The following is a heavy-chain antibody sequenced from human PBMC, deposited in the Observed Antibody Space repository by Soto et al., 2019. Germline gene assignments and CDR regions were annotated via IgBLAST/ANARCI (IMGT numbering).Heavy chain of an antibody. J-gene: IGHJ4*02. CDR1: GDTPTQFN. V-gene: IGHV1-24*01. D-gene: IGHD2-21*01. CDR3: TRDIFRTITTIDY. CDR2: FDPKDGKT. Sequence: ASVKASCRVSGDTPTQFNINWVRQAPGKGLEWMGVFDPKDGKTIYAQKFQGRVTMTRDTSTSTVYMELSSLRREDTAVYYCTRDIFRTITTIDYWGQGTLVTVSS.